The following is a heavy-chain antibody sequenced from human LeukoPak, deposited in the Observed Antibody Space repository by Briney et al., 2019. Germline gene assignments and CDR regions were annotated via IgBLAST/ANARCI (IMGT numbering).Heavy chain of an antibody. CDR3: AREGPYGDYFDY. D-gene: IGHD4-17*01. V-gene: IGHV3-21*01. Sequence: GGSLRLSCAASGFTFSSYSMNWVRQAPGKGLEWVSSISSSSSYIYYADSVKDRFTISRDNAKNSLYLQMNSLRAEDTAVYYCAREGPYGDYFDYWGQGTLVTVSS. CDR1: GFTFSSYS. CDR2: ISSSSSYI. J-gene: IGHJ4*02.